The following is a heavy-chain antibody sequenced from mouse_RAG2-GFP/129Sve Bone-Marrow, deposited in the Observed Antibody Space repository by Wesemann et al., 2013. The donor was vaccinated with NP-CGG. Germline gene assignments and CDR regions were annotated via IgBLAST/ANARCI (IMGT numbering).Heavy chain of an antibody. CDR1: GYSFTGYY. D-gene: IGHD4-1*01. J-gene: IGHJ3*01. CDR2: ISCYNGAT. Sequence: VKDGASVKISCKASGYSFTGYYMHWVKQSHGKSLEWIGYISCYNGATSYNQKFKGKATFTVDTSSSTAYMQFNSLKDSAVYYCARGGLGLEAWFAYWGQGTLVTVSA. CDR3: ARGGLGLEAWFAY. V-gene: IGHV1S34*01.